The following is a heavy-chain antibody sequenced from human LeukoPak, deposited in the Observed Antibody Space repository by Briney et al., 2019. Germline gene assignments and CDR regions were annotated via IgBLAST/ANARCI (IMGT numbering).Heavy chain of an antibody. CDR3: ARGVSFSSSWYRFRDWFDP. CDR1: GGSISSYY. J-gene: IGHJ5*02. V-gene: IGHV4-34*01. Sequence: SETLSLTCTVSGGSISSYYWSWIRQPPGKGLEWIGEINHSGSTNYNPSLKSRVTISVDTSKNQFSLKLSSVTAADTAVYYCARGVSFSSSWYRFRDWFDPWGQGTLVTVPP. D-gene: IGHD6-13*01. CDR2: INHSGST.